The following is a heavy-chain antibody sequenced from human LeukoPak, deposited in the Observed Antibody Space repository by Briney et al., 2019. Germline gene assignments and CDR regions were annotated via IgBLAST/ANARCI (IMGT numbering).Heavy chain of an antibody. CDR2: ISYDGSNK. CDR3: AKDLDYGDYGPFDY. Sequence: PGGSLRLSCAASGFTFSSYGMHWVRQAPGKGLEWVAVISYDGSNKYYADSVNGRFTISRDNSKNTLYLQMNSLRAEDTAVYYCAKDLDYGDYGPFDYWGQGTLVTVSS. CDR1: GFTFSSYG. J-gene: IGHJ4*02. V-gene: IGHV3-30*18. D-gene: IGHD4-17*01.